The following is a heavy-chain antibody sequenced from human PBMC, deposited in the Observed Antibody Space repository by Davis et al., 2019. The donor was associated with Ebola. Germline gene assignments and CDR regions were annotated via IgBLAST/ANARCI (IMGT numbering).Heavy chain of an antibody. CDR3: ARDMYYYDSSGYHRGAFDI. V-gene: IGHV3-11*04. D-gene: IGHD3-22*01. Sequence: GESLKISCAASGFTFSDYYMSWIRQAPGKGLEWVSYISSSGSTIYYADSVKGRFTISRDNAKNSLYLQMNSLRAEDTAVYYCARDMYYYDSSGYHRGAFDIWGQGTMVTVSS. CDR1: GFTFSDYY. J-gene: IGHJ3*02. CDR2: ISSSGSTI.